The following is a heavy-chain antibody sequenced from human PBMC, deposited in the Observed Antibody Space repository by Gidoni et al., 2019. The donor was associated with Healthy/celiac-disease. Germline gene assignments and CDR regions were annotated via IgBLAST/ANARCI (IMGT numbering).Heavy chain of an antibody. Sequence: EVQLVESGGGLVQPGGSLRLSCAASGFPFSSYSMNWFRQAPGKGLEWVSYISSSSSTIYYADSVKGRFTISRDNAKNSLYLQMNSLRDEDTAVYYCASGFDYGDYSLDYWGQGTLVTVSS. CDR2: ISSSSSTI. CDR3: ASGFDYGDYSLDY. J-gene: IGHJ4*02. CDR1: GFPFSSYS. V-gene: IGHV3-48*02. D-gene: IGHD4-17*01.